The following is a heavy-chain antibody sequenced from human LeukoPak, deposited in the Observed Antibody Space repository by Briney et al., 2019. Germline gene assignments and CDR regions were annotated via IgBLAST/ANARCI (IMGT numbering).Heavy chain of an antibody. V-gene: IGHV4-34*01. J-gene: IGHJ4*02. Sequence: PSETLSLTCAVYGGSFSGYDWSWIRQPPGNGLEWIGEINHSGSTNYNPSLKSRVTISVDTSKNQFSLKLSSVTAADTAVYYCARGRISISMVRGVRFDYWGQGTLVTVSS. CDR3: ARGRISISMVRGVRFDY. CDR2: INHSGST. CDR1: GGSFSGYD. D-gene: IGHD3-10*01.